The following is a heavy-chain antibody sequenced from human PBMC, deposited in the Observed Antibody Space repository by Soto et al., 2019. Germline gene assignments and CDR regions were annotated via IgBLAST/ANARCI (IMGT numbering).Heavy chain of an antibody. J-gene: IGHJ2*01. CDR2: IYYSGST. V-gene: IGHV4-59*01. D-gene: IGHD4-17*01. Sequence: SETLSLTCTVSGGSISSYYWSWIRQPPGKGLEWIGYIYYSGSTNYNPSLKSRVTISVDTSKNQFSLKLSSVTAADTAVYYCARISTGDYGDYYWYFDLWGRGTLVTVSS. CDR3: ARISTGDYGDYYWYFDL. CDR1: GGSISSYY.